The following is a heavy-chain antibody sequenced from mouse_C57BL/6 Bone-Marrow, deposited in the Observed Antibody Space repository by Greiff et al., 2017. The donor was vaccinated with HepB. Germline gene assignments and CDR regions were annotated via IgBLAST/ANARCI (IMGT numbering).Heavy chain of an antibody. CDR3: AKSLYYAMDY. CDR2: ISNGGGST. J-gene: IGHJ4*01. CDR1: GFTFSDYY. V-gene: IGHV5-12*01. Sequence: DVQLVESGGGLVQPGGSLKLSCAASGFTFSDYYMYWVRQTPEKRLEWVAYISNGGGSTYYPDTVKGRFTISRDNAKNTLYLQMSRLKSEDTAMYYCAKSLYYAMDYWGQGTSVTVSS.